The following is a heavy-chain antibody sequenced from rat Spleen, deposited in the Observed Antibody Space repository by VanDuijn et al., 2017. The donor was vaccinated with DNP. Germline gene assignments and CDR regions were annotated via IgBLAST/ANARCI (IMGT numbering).Heavy chain of an antibody. CDR2: IIYDGSRT. CDR1: GFTFSDYN. J-gene: IGHJ2*01. V-gene: IGHV5-7*01. Sequence: EVQLVESGGGLVRPGRSMKLSCAASGFTFSDYNMAWVRQAPKKGLEWVATIIYDGSRTYYRDSVKGRFIISRNNAKSTLYLQIDSLRSDDTATYYCAGRPPPTRGPFDYWGQGIMVTVSS. D-gene: IGHD1-4*01. CDR3: AGRPPPTRGPFDY.